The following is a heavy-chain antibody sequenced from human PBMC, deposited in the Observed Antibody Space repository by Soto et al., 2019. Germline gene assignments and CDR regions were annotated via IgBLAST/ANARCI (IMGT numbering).Heavy chain of an antibody. CDR3: AKADGEQLLVPHLDN. V-gene: IGHV3-23*01. CDR1: GFNFKKFA. J-gene: IGHJ4*02. D-gene: IGHD6-19*01. Sequence: EVPLLESGGGVVQPGGSLSLSCVASGFNFKKFAMAWVRQAPGEGLEWVSGISCCGGSTSYADSVKGRFSIARDDSKNTLALQMHSLRVEDTAQYYCAKADGEQLLVPHLDNWGQGTLVTFS. CDR2: ISCCGGST.